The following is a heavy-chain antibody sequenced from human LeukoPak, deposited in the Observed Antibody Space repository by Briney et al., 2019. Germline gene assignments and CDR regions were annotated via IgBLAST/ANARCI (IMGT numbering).Heavy chain of an antibody. CDR2: INPNSGGT. J-gene: IGHJ4*02. CDR3: ARPYGSGIYYFDY. V-gene: IGHV1-2*02. Sequence: ASVKVSCKASGYTFTGYYMHWVRQAPGQGLEWMGWINPNSGGTNYAQKFQGRVTMTRDTSISTAYMELSRLRSDDTAVYYCARPYGSGIYYFDYWGQGTLVTVSS. CDR1: GYTFTGYY. D-gene: IGHD3-10*01.